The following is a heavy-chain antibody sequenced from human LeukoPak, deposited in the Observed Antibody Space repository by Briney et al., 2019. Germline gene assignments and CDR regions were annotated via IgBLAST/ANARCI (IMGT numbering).Heavy chain of an antibody. CDR3: VRGSARLLYDAFDM. D-gene: IGHD3-3*01. Sequence: GGSLRLSCAASGFTFSDYYMTWIRQAPGRGLEWISDISSSGSTIYYAGSVEGRFTISRDNARNSLYLHMNSLRAEDTTVYYCVRGSARLLYDAFDMWGQGTMVTVSS. V-gene: IGHV3-11*01. CDR2: ISSSGSTI. CDR1: GFTFSDYY. J-gene: IGHJ3*02.